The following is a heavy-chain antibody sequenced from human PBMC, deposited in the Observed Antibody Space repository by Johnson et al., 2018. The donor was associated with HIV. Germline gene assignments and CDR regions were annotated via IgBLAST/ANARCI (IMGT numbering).Heavy chain of an antibody. J-gene: IGHJ3*02. CDR1: GFTFSSYD. V-gene: IGHV3-66*01. CDR3: ARSPYYDDYWSDAFDI. Sequence: VQLVESGGGVVRPGGSLRLSCAASGFTFSSYDMHWVRQATGKGLEWVSVIYRGGSTYYADSVKGRFTISRDNSKNTLYLQMNSRRAEDTAVYYCARSPYYDDYWSDAFDIWGQGTMVTVSS. CDR2: IYRGGST. D-gene: IGHD4-17*01.